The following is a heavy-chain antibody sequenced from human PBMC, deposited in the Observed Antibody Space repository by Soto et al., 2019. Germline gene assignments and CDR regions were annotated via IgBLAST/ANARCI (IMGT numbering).Heavy chain of an antibody. CDR1: GFTFSSYA. V-gene: IGHV3-23*01. Sequence: EVQLLESGGGLVQPGGSLRLSCAASGFTFSSYAMSWVRQAPGKGLEWVSAISGSGGSTYYADSVKGRFTISRDNSKNTVYLQMNSRGAEDTAVYYCANTLDYYGSGSYYSYYFDYWGQGTLVTVSS. CDR3: ANTLDYYGSGSYYSYYFDY. CDR2: ISGSGGST. J-gene: IGHJ4*02. D-gene: IGHD3-10*01.